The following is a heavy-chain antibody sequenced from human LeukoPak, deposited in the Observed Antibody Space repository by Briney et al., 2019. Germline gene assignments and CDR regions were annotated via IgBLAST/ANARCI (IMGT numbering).Heavy chain of an antibody. CDR1: GFTFSSYW. V-gene: IGHV3-7*01. CDR3: ARDANYYDASGLLFYDGFDI. Sequence: GSLRLSCAASGFTFSSYWMSWVRQAPGKGLEWVANIKEDGSEKNFVDSVKGRFTISRDNAKNSLYLQMNSLRAEDTAVYYCARDANYYDASGLLFYDGFDIWGQGTMVTVSS. D-gene: IGHD3-22*01. J-gene: IGHJ3*02. CDR2: IKEDGSEK.